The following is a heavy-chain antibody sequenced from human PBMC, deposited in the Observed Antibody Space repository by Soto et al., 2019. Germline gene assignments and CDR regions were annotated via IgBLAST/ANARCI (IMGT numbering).Heavy chain of an antibody. J-gene: IGHJ4*02. CDR1: GFTFNTYG. CDR3: AKDIVRYTYGACNY. CDR2: ISYDGSNK. V-gene: IGHV3-30*18. Sequence: ESGGAVVQPGKSLRLSCAASGFTFNTYGMYWVRQAPGKGLEWAAAISYDGSNKYHADSVKGQFTISRDNSKNTLYLQMNSLRVEDTAVYYCAKDIVRYTYGACNYWGQGALVTVSS. D-gene: IGHD5-18*01.